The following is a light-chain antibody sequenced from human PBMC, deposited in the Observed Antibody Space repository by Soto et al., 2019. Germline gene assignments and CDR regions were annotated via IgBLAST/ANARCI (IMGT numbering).Light chain of an antibody. CDR1: QSISSW. V-gene: IGKV1-5*03. J-gene: IGKJ1*01. CDR2: KAS. Sequence: DIQMTQYPSTLSASVGDRVIITCRASQSISSWSAWYQQKPGKAPKLLISKASNLESGVPSRFSGSGSGTEFTLTVSSLQPDDFATYYCQQYYSYWTFGQGTKVEIK. CDR3: QQYYSYWT.